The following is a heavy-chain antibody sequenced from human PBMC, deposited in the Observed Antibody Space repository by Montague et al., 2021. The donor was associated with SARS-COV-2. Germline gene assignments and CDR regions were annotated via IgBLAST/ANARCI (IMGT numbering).Heavy chain of an antibody. CDR3: ARLGEGVVPAPILGVGPYYSYYYMDV. V-gene: IGHV6-1*01. CDR2: TYYRSKWYN. Sequence: CAISGDSVSSNRAAWNWIRQSPSRGLEWLGRTYYRSKWYNDYAVSVKSRITINPDTSKNQFSLQLTSVAAADTAVYYCARLGEGVVPAPILGVGPYYSYYYMDVWGKGTTVTVSS. CDR1: GDSVSSNRAA. D-gene: IGHD2-2*02. J-gene: IGHJ6*03.